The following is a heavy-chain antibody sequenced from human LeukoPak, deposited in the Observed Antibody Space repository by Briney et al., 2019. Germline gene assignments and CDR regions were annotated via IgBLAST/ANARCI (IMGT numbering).Heavy chain of an antibody. J-gene: IGHJ3*02. CDR3: ARDRGSGLDAFDI. CDR2: INPNGGGT. Sequence: ASVKVSCKASGYIFTGYYIHWVRQAPGQGLEWMGRINPNGGGTNYAQKFQGRVTMTRDTSISTAYMELSNLKSDDTAVYYCARDRGSGLDAFDIWGQGTMVTVSS. CDR1: GYIFTGYY. D-gene: IGHD2-15*01. V-gene: IGHV1-2*06.